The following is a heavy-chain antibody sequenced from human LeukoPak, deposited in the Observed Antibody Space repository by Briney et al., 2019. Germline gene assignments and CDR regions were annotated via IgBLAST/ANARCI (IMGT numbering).Heavy chain of an antibody. J-gene: IGHJ5*02. D-gene: IGHD2-2*01. CDR2: IFYSGST. Sequence: SETLSLTCTVSGGSISTSNYYWGWIRQPPGRGLEWIGNIFYSGSTYYSPSLRSRVTISLDTSRNQFSLKLNSVTAADTAVYYCARENPDIVVVPVSVVGWFDPWGQGTLVTVSS. CDR3: ARENPDIVVVPVSVVGWFDP. CDR1: GGSISTSNYY. V-gene: IGHV4-39*07.